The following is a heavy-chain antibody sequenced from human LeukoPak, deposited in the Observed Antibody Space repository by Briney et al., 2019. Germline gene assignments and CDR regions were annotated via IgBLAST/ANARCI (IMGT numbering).Heavy chain of an antibody. D-gene: IGHD6-13*01. CDR1: GYTFTGYY. Sequence: ASVKVSCKASGYTFTGYYMHWVRQAPGQGLEWMGWINPNSGGTNYAQKLQGRVTMTTDTSTSTAYMELRSLRSDDTAVYYCARGVTAAGTNYMDVWGKGTTVTVSS. J-gene: IGHJ6*03. CDR3: ARGVTAAGTNYMDV. V-gene: IGHV1-2*02. CDR2: INPNSGGT.